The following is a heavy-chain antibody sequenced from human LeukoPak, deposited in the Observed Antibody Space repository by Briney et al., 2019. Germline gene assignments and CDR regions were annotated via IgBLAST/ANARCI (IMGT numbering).Heavy chain of an antibody. Sequence: KSSETLSLTCAVYGGSFSGYYWSWIRQPPGKGLEWIGEINHSGSTNYNPSLKSRVTISVDTSKNQFSLKLSSVTAADTAVYYCATATRYWGPLDVWGQGTTVTVSS. J-gene: IGHJ6*02. CDR3: ATATRYWGPLDV. V-gene: IGHV4-34*01. D-gene: IGHD2-8*02. CDR2: INHSGST. CDR1: GGSFSGYY.